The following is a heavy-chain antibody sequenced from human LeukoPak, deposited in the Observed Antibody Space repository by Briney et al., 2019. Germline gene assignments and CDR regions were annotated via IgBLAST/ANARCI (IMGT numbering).Heavy chain of an antibody. Sequence: SSETLSLTCTVSGVSISSYYWSWLRQPPGKGLEWIGYIYYSGSTNYNPSLKSRVTISVDTSKNQFSLKLSSVTAADTAVYYCARDGPYGYNYWGQGTLVTVSS. CDR2: IYYSGST. CDR1: GVSISSYY. D-gene: IGHD5-18*01. J-gene: IGHJ4*02. V-gene: IGHV4-59*01. CDR3: ARDGPYGYNY.